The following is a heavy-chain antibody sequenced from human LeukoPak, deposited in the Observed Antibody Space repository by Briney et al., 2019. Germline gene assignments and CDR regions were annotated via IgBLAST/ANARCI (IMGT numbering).Heavy chain of an antibody. CDR1: GFTFSSYA. Sequence: GGSLRLSCAAAGFTFSSYAMSWVSQPPGKGLEWVSIISGSAGTTYYADSVKGRFTISRDNSKNTLYLQMNSLRAEDTAVYYCAKEDWRMDVWGQGTTVTVSS. CDR3: AKEDWRMDV. J-gene: IGHJ6*02. D-gene: IGHD2-21*01. V-gene: IGHV3-23*01. CDR2: ISGSAGTT.